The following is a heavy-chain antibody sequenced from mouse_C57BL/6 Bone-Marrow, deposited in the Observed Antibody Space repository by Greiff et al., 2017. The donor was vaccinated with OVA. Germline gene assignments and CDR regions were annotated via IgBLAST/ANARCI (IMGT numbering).Heavy chain of an antibody. V-gene: IGHV1-81*01. Sequence: VQGVESGAELARPGASVKLSCKASGYTFTSYGISWVKQRTGQGLEWIGEIYPRSGNTYYNEKFKGKATLTADKSSSTAYMELRSLTSEDSAVYFCARYYGSSYGFDYWGQGTTLTVSS. CDR2: IYPRSGNT. J-gene: IGHJ2*01. CDR1: GYTFTSYG. D-gene: IGHD1-1*01. CDR3: ARYYGSSYGFDY.